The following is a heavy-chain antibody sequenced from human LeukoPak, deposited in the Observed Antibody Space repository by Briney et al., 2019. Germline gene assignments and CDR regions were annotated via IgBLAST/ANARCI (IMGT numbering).Heavy chain of an antibody. CDR2: IIPLFGTP. Sequence: SVKVSCKASGGTFSSYTISWVRQAPGQGLEWMGGIIPLFGTPDYAQKFQDRLTITADKSTSTAYMELSSLRSEDTAVYYCASATLRCSGGSCYEMDVWGKGTTVTVSS. CDR1: GGTFSSYT. D-gene: IGHD2-15*01. CDR3: ASATLRCSGGSCYEMDV. V-gene: IGHV1-69*06. J-gene: IGHJ6*04.